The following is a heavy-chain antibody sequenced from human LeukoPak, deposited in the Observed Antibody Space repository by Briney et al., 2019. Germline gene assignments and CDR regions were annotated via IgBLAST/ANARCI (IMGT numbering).Heavy chain of an antibody. D-gene: IGHD1-14*01. CDR2: ISSSSSYI. V-gene: IGHV3-21*04. Sequence: GGSLRLSCAASAFTFSSYGMHWVRQAPGKGLEWVSSISSSSSYIYYADSVKGRFTISRDNAKNSLYLQMNSLRAEDTAVYYCAKKYNTGLDPWGQGTLVTVSS. CDR3: AKKYNTGLDP. J-gene: IGHJ5*02. CDR1: AFTFSSYG.